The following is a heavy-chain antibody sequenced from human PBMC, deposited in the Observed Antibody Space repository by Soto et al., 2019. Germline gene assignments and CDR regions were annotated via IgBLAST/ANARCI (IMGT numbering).Heavy chain of an antibody. CDR2: IYSDGTT. Sequence: EVQLVETGGGLIQPGGSLRLCCAASGFTVSSNYMNWVRQAPGKGLEWVSIIYSDGTTSYADSVKGRFTISRDNFKNTLHLQMNSLRAEDTAVYYCASFSNWGQGTLVTVSS. J-gene: IGHJ4*02. V-gene: IGHV3-53*02. CDR1: GFTVSSNY. D-gene: IGHD4-4*01. CDR3: ASFSN.